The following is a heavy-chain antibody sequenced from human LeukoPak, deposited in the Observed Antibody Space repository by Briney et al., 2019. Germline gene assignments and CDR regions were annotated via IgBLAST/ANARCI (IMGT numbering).Heavy chain of an antibody. CDR3: ARDPERIAAAHKLGVDY. J-gene: IGHJ4*02. CDR2: ISSSSSTI. CDR1: GFTFSSYS. Sequence: GGSLRLSCAASGFTFSSYSMNWVRQAPGKGLEWVSYISSSSSTIYYADSVKGRFTISRDNAKNSLYLQMNSLRDEDTAVYYCARDPERIAAAHKLGVDYWGQGTLVTVSS. D-gene: IGHD6-13*01. V-gene: IGHV3-48*02.